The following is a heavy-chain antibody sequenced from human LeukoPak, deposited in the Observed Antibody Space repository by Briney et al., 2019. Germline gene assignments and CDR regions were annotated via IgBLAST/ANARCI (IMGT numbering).Heavy chain of an antibody. D-gene: IGHD2-2*01. J-gene: IGHJ6*02. CDR1: GLTFSTYA. Sequence: PGGSLRLSCAASGLTFSTYAMSWVRQAPGKGLEWVSGISGSGTSTYYADSVKGRFTISRDNSKNTLYLQMNSLRDDDTAVFYCVRAAYCSSTSCYRSYGLDVWGQGTTVTVSS. CDR2: ISGSGTST. V-gene: IGHV3-23*01. CDR3: VRAAYCSSTSCYRSYGLDV.